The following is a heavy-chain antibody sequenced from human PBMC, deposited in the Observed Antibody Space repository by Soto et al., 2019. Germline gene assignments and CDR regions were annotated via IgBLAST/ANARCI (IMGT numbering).Heavy chain of an antibody. J-gene: IGHJ4*02. CDR3: ASAKGIAAAGTIDY. V-gene: IGHV4-34*01. Sequence: QVQLQQWGAGLLKPSETLSLTCAVYGGSFSGYYWSWIRQPPGKGLEWIGEINHSGSTNYNPSLKSRVTXXVXTXXTQFSLTLSSVTAADTAVYYCASAKGIAAAGTIDYWGQGTLVTVSS. CDR1: GGSFSGYY. D-gene: IGHD6-13*01. CDR2: INHSGST.